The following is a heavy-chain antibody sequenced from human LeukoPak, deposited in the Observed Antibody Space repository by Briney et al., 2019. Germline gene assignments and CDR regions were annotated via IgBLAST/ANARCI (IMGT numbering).Heavy chain of an antibody. CDR2: ISGSGGSK. CDR1: GFTFSSYA. V-gene: IGHV3-23*01. D-gene: IGHD3-16*02. J-gene: IGHJ4*02. Sequence: GGSLRLSCAASGFTFSSYAMSWVRQAPGKGLEWVSAISGSGGSKYYADSVKGRFTISRDNSKNTLYLQMNSLRAEDTAVYYCAKSITFGGVIDPPVDYWGQGTLVTVSS. CDR3: AKSITFGGVIDPPVDY.